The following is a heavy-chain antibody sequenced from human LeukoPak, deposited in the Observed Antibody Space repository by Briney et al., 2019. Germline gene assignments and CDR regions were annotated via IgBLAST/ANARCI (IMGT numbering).Heavy chain of an antibody. V-gene: IGHV3-21*01. CDR2: ISSSSSYI. CDR1: GFTFSSYS. CDR3: ARAVYYYDSSGYYYGQPFDP. Sequence: PGGSLRLSCAASGFTFSSYSMNWVRQAPGKGLEWVSSISSSSSYIYYADSVKGRFTISRDNAKNSLYLQMNSLRAEDTAVYYCARAVYYYDSSGYYYGQPFDPWGQGTLVTVSS. J-gene: IGHJ5*02. D-gene: IGHD3-22*01.